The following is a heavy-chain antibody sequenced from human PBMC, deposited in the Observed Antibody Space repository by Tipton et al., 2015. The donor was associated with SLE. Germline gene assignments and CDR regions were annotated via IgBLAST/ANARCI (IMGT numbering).Heavy chain of an antibody. CDR3: ARREVLDS. CDR2: LYFSGIT. CDR1: GGSISSSSYY. V-gene: IGHV4-39*07. J-gene: IGHJ4*02. Sequence: TLSLTCTVSGGSISSSSYYWGWIRQSPGKGLEWIASLYFSGITYYNPSLMSRATISVDTSKTQLSLKLSSVTAVDTAIYYCARREVLDSWGQGTLVTVSS.